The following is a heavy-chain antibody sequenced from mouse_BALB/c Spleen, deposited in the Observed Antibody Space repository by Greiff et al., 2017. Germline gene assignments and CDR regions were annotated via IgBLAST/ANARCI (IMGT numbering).Heavy chain of an antibody. D-gene: IGHD1-1*01. CDR2: ISSGGSYT. J-gene: IGHJ1*01. CDR3: ARRVVASYWYFDV. V-gene: IGHV5-9-4*01. Sequence: EVQLVESGGGLVKPGGSLKLSCAASGFTFSSYAMSWVRQSPEKRLEWVAEISSGGSYTYYPDTVTGRFTISRDNAKNTLYLEMSSLRSEDTAMYYCARRVVASYWYFDVWGAGTTVTVSS. CDR1: GFTFSSYA.